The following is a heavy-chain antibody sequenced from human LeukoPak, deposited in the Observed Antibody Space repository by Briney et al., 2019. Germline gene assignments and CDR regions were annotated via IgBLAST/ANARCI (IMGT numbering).Heavy chain of an antibody. J-gene: IGHJ4*02. D-gene: IGHD4-17*01. CDR1: GYTLTELS. CDR2: FDPEDGET. CDR3: ATSNYGGFDY. Sequence: ASVTVSCTVSGYTLTELSMDWVRQAPGKGLEWMGGFDPEDGETIYAQKFQGRVTMTEDTSTDTAYMELSSLRSEDTAVYYCATSNYGGFDYWGQGTLVTVSS. V-gene: IGHV1-24*01.